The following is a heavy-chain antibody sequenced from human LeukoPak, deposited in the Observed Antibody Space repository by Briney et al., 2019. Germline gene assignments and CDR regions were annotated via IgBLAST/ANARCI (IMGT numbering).Heavy chain of an antibody. CDR1: GGTFSSYA. CDR2: IIPIFGTA. D-gene: IGHD6-13*01. V-gene: IGHV1-69*01. Sequence: SVKVSCKASGGTFSSYAISWVRQAPGQGLEWMGGIIPIFGTANYAQKFQGRVTITADESTSTAYMELSSLRSEDTAVYYCARGRKRYVGIAAADFDYWGQGTLVTVSS. CDR3: ARGRKRYVGIAAADFDY. J-gene: IGHJ4*02.